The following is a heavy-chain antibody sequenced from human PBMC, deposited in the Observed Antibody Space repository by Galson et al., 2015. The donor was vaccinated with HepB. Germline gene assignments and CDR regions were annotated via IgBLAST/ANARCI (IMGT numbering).Heavy chain of an antibody. CDR2: IIPILGIA. CDR1: GGTFSSYT. J-gene: IGHJ5*02. V-gene: IGHV1-69*02. Sequence: SVKVSCKASGGTFSSYTISWVRQAPGQGLEWMGRIIPILGIANYAQKFQGRVTITADKSTSTAYMELSSLRSEDTAVYYCARGHYYGSGSYYSGFDPWGQGTLVTVSS. CDR3: ARGHYYGSGSYYSGFDP. D-gene: IGHD3-10*01.